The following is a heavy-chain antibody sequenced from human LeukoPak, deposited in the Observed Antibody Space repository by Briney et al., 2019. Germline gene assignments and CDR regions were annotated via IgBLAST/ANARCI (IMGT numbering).Heavy chain of an antibody. Sequence: GGSLRLSCAASGFTFSNYGMSWVRQAPGKGLEWVSAISGSGGSTYYADSVKGRFTISRDNSKNTLYLQMNSLRAEDTAVYYCAKDPDTEYSSSWYNWFDPWGQGTLVTVSS. J-gene: IGHJ5*02. CDR2: ISGSGGST. CDR3: AKDPDTEYSSSWYNWFDP. D-gene: IGHD6-13*01. CDR1: GFTFSNYG. V-gene: IGHV3-23*01.